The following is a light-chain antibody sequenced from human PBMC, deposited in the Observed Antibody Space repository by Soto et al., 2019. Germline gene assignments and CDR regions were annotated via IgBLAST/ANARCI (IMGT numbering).Light chain of an antibody. V-gene: IGKV3-20*01. J-gene: IGKJ3*01. Sequence: EIVLTQSPGTLSLSPGERATLSCRASQSVSSNYLAWYQQRPGQAPRLLIFGASYRAAGIPERFSGSESGTGFNLTISTLEAENVAVYYCQHYDSSHPYVTCGPGTKVDSK. CDR1: QSVSSNY. CDR3: QHYDSSHPYVT. CDR2: GAS.